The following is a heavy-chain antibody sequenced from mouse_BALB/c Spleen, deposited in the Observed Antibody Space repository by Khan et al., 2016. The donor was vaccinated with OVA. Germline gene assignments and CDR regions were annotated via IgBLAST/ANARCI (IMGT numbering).Heavy chain of an antibody. CDR2: IYPGDGNT. Sequence: QIQLVQSGTELARPGASVKLSCKASGYTFTSYWMQWVKQRPGQGLEWIGAIYPGDGNTRYTQKFKGQATLTADKSSSTAYMQLSSLASEDSAVYFCVRGRITTGYFDYWGQGTTLTVSS. CDR1: GYTFTSYW. D-gene: IGHD1-1*01. J-gene: IGHJ2*01. V-gene: IGHV1-87*01. CDR3: VRGRITTGYFDY.